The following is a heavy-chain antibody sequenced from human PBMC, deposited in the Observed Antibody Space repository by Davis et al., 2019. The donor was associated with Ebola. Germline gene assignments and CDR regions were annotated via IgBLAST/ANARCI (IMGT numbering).Heavy chain of an antibody. CDR3: AKAGPYDYVWGSYRYSEYYFDY. CDR2: ISGSGGST. J-gene: IGHJ4*02. V-gene: IGHV3-23*01. D-gene: IGHD3-16*02. Sequence: PGGSLRLSCAASGFTFSSYAMSWVRQAPGKGLEWVSAISGSGGSTYYADSVKGRFTISRDNSKNTLYLQMNSLRAEDTAVYYCAKAGPYDYVWGSYRYSEYYFDYWGQGTLVTVSS. CDR1: GFTFSSYA.